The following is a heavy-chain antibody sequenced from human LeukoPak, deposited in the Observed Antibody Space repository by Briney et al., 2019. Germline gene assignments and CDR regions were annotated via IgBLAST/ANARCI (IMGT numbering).Heavy chain of an antibody. Sequence: GGSLRLSCAASGFTSSIYGMHWVRQAPGKGLEWVAVISYDGSNKYYADSVKGRVTISRDNSKNTLYLQMNSLRVDDTAVYYCAKVAGSSGWYSGGFDYWGQGTLVTVSS. CDR3: AKVAGSSGWYSGGFDY. CDR2: ISYDGSNK. J-gene: IGHJ4*02. D-gene: IGHD6-19*01. V-gene: IGHV3-30*18. CDR1: GFTSSIYG.